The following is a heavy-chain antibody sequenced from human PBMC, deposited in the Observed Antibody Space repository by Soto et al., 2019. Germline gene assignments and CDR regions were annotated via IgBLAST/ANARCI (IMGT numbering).Heavy chain of an antibody. CDR2: LDGAGGST. V-gene: IGHV3-23*01. CDR1: GFTFSDFA. CDR3: AVPRDEYGSGGSSFTYGMAI. D-gene: IGHD3-10*01. Sequence: PGGSLRLSGLASGFTFSDFAMTWVRHVPGRGLEWVASLDGAGGSTYYAESVRGRFSISRDNSQNTLFLQMKRLTVDDTAIYYCAVPRDEYGSGGSSFTYGMAICGQGSTVT. J-gene: IGHJ6*02.